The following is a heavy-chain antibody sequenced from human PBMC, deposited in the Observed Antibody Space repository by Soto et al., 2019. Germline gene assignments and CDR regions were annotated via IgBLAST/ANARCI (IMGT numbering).Heavy chain of an antibody. CDR1: GGTFSSYA. Sequence: QVQLVQSGAEVQKPGSSVKVSCKASGGTFSSYAISWVRQAPGQGLEWMGGIIPIFGTANYAQKFQGRVTITADESTRTGYMELSSLRSEDTVVYYCARGSEQGTIFGVVIAGWFDPLGQGTLGTVSS. CDR3: ARGSEQGTIFGVVIAGWFDP. CDR2: IIPIFGTA. J-gene: IGHJ5*02. V-gene: IGHV1-69*01. D-gene: IGHD3-3*01.